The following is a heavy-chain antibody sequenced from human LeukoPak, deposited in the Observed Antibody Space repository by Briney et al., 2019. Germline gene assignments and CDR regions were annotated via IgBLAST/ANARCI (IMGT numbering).Heavy chain of an antibody. J-gene: IGHJ4*02. D-gene: IGHD3-10*01. CDR2: INHSGST. V-gene: IGHV4-34*01. CDR3: ARVVFLYGSGSYYNY. Sequence: SETLSLTCAVYGGSFSGYYWSWIRQPPGKGLEWIGEINHSGSTNYNPSLKSRVTISVDTSKNQFSLKLSSVTAADTAVYYCARVVFLYGSGSYYNYWGQGTLVTVSS. CDR1: GGSFSGYY.